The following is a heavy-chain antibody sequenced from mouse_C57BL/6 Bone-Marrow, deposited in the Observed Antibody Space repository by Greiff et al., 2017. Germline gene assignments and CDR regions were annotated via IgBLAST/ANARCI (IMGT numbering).Heavy chain of an antibody. V-gene: IGHV1-15*01. CDR1: GYTFTDYE. D-gene: IGHD1-1*01. CDR2: IDPETGGT. CDR3: TRDTTVVYWYFDV. Sequence: QVQLKESGAELVRPGASVTLSCKASGYTFTDYEMHWVKQTPVHGLEWIGAIDPETGGTAYNQKFKGKAILTADKSSSTAYMGLRSLTSEDSAVYYCTRDTTVVYWYFDVWGTGTTVTVSS. J-gene: IGHJ1*03.